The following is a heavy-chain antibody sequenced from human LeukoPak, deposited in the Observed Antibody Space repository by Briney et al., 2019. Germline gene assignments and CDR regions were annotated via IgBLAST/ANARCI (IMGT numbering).Heavy chain of an antibody. V-gene: IGHV4-39*07. Sequence: SETLSLTCTVSGGSISSGGYYWSWIRQPPGKGLEWIGEINHSGSTNYNPSLKSRVTISVDTSKNQFSLKLSPVTAADTAVYYCARVRPLRIFGVGPYGGAFDYWGQGTLVTVSS. CDR2: INHSGST. J-gene: IGHJ4*02. D-gene: IGHD3-3*01. CDR3: ARVRPLRIFGVGPYGGAFDY. CDR1: GGSISSGGYY.